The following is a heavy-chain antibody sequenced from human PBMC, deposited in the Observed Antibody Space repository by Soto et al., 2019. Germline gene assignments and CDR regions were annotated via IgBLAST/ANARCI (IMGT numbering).Heavy chain of an antibody. D-gene: IGHD3-22*01. J-gene: IGHJ6*02. V-gene: IGHV3-74*01. Sequence: GGSLRLSCAASGFTFRSYSMHWVRQAPGKGLVWVSRINSDGSSTSYADSVKGRFTISRDNAKNTLYLQMNSLRAEDTAVYYCARLGKEYYYDSSGPVATIYYYYYGMDVWGQGATVTVSS. CDR1: GFTFRSYS. CDR3: ARLGKEYYYDSSGPVATIYYYYYGMDV. CDR2: INSDGSST.